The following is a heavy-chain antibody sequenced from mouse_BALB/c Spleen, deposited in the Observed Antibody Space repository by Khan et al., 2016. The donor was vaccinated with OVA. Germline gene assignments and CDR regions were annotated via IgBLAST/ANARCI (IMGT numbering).Heavy chain of an antibody. Sequence: VQLKESGPGLVKPSQSLSLTCTVTGYSITSGYAWNWIRQFPGNKQEWMGYISYSGVTSYTPSLKSRISITRDTSKNQFFLQLNSVTTEDTATYDGARGNYYGYYSDYWGQGTTLTVSS. CDR1: GYSITSGYA. CDR3: ARGNYYGYYSDY. V-gene: IGHV3-2*02. CDR2: ISYSGVT. D-gene: IGHD1-1*01. J-gene: IGHJ2*01.